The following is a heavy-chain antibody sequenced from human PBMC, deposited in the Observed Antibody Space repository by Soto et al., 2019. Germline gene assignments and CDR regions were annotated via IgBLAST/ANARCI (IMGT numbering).Heavy chain of an antibody. CDR3: ARSVAGHFDY. CDR2: ITSDTKTI. J-gene: IGHJ4*02. CDR1: GFTFSVYS. D-gene: IGHD6-19*01. Sequence: EVQLVESGGDLVQREGSLRLSCVASGFTFSVYSMNWVRQAPGKGLEWFSYITSDTKTIKYADSVKGRFTISRDNAKNSVYLQMNSLRDEDRAVYDGARSVAGHFDYWGQGTVVTVSS. V-gene: IGHV3-48*02.